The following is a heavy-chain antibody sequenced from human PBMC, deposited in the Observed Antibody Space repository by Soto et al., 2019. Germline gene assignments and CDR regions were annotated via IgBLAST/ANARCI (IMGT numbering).Heavy chain of an antibody. J-gene: IGHJ6*02. CDR3: ARVNYGDYYYGMDV. CDR2: ISYTGSA. CDR1: GGSINYAS. V-gene: IGHV4-59*13. Sequence: PSETLSLTCTVSGGSINYASRTGTRQPPGKGREWSGYISYTGSANSNAHLKSRLTISVDTSKNQFSLKLSSVTAADTALYYCARVNYGDYYYGMDVWGQGTTVTVSS. D-gene: IGHD4-17*01.